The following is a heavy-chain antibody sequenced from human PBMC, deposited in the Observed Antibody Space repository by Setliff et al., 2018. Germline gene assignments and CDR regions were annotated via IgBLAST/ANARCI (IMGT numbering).Heavy chain of an antibody. Sequence: SQTLSLTCGASGGSFSDYYWSWIRQTPGKGLEWIGEINHSGNNYYNASLKSRLTISVDTSKNQFSLKLRSVTAADTAVYYCARTGTYRYFDYWGQGILVTVSS. CDR1: GGSFSDYY. CDR3: ARTGTYRYFDY. J-gene: IGHJ4*02. V-gene: IGHV4-34*01. D-gene: IGHD1-1*01. CDR2: INHSGNN.